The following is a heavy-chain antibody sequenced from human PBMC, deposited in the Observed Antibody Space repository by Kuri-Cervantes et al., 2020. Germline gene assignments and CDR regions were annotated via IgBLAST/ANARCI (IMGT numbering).Heavy chain of an antibody. Sequence: GSLRLSCTVSGGSISNYYWSWIRQPPGKGLEWIGEINHSGSTNYNPSLKSRVTISVDTSKNQLSLKLSSVTAADTAVYYCARDTSSGSLGYYYYGMDVWGQRTTVTVSS. J-gene: IGHJ6*02. CDR2: INHSGST. CDR3: ARDTSSGSLGYYYYGMDV. D-gene: IGHD3-10*01. CDR1: GGSISNYY. V-gene: IGHV4-34*01.